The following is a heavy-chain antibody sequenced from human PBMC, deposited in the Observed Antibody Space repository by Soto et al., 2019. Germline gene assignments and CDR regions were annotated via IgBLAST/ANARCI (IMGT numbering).Heavy chain of an antibody. CDR1: GYTFTSYA. CDR3: ARGGSYDILTGYPYYGMDV. V-gene: IGHV1-3*01. CDR2: INAGNGNT. D-gene: IGHD3-9*01. J-gene: IGHJ6*02. Sequence: GASVKVSCKASGYTFTSYAMHWVRQAPGQRLEWMGWINAGNGNTKYSQKFQGRVTITRDTSASTAYMELSSLRSEDTAVYYCARGGSYDILTGYPYYGMDVWGQGTTVT.